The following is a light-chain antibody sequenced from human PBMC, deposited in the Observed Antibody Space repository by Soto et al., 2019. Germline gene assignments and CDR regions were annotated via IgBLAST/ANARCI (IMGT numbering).Light chain of an antibody. J-gene: IGLJ3*02. Sequence: QSALTQPASVSGSPGQSITISCTGTSSDVGDYDYVSWYQQHPGKAPKLMIYEVRNRPSGVSNRFSGSKSGNTASLAISGLPAEDEAYYYCSYYTSSNTWVFGGGTKLTVL. CDR2: EVR. CDR3: SYYTSSNTWV. V-gene: IGLV2-14*01. CDR1: SSDVGDYDY.